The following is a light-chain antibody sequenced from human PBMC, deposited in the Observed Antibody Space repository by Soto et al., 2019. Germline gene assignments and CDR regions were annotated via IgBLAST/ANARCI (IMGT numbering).Light chain of an antibody. Sequence: IQMTQSPSSLSASVGDRVTITFRAIQGIRNDLGWYQQKPGKAPKLLIYAASSLQSGVPSRFSGSGSGTDFTLTISSLQHEDFATYYCLQDYNYPRTFGQGTKVDIK. J-gene: IGKJ1*01. CDR3: LQDYNYPRT. CDR2: AAS. CDR1: QGIRND. V-gene: IGKV1-6*01.